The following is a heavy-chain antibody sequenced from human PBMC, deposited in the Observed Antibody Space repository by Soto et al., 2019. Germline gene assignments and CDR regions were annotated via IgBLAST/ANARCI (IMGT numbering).Heavy chain of an antibody. V-gene: IGHV3-53*04. CDR1: GFTVSDSY. CDR3: ATLDYSGCFRS. J-gene: IGHJ5*02. CDR2: VYNDGNT. Sequence: EVQLVESGGGLVQPGGSLRISCAASGFTVSDSYMSWVRQAPGKGLEWVSVVYNDGNTYFADSVKGRFTVSRHNSKNTLFLQMDSLRSEDTAVYYCATLDYSGCFRSWGQGTLVAVAS. D-gene: IGHD6-19*01.